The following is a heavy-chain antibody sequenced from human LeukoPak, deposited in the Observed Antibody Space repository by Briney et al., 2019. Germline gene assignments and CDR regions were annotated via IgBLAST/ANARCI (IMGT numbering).Heavy chain of an antibody. CDR2: ISGSGGST. J-gene: IGHJ4*02. CDR3: ANFGYSSSLGAFDY. Sequence: GGSLRLSCAASGFTFSSYAMSWVRQAPGKGLEWVSAISGSGGSTYYADYVKGRFTISRDNSKNTLYLQMNSLRAEDTAVYYCANFGYSSSLGAFDYWGQGTLVTVSS. CDR1: GFTFSSYA. V-gene: IGHV3-23*01. D-gene: IGHD6-13*01.